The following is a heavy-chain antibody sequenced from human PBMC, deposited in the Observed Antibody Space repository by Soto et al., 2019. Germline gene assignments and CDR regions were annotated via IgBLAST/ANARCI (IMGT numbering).Heavy chain of an antibody. Sequence: PSETLSLTCTVSGGSISSYYWSWIRQPPGKGLEWIGYIYYSGSTNYNPSLKSRVTISVDTSKNQFSLKLSSVTAADTAVYYCARAGTTMVRGVISGWLDPWGQGALVTVSS. CDR2: IYYSGST. CDR1: GGSISSYY. J-gene: IGHJ5*02. V-gene: IGHV4-59*01. D-gene: IGHD3-10*01. CDR3: ARAGTTMVRGVISGWLDP.